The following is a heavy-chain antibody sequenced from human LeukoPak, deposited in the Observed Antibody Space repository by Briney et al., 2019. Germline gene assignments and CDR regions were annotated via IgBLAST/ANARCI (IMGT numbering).Heavy chain of an antibody. CDR2: IDSTSSAT. CDR3: AREYYGRMDV. D-gene: IGHD3-3*01. CDR1: GFTFSSNS. J-gene: IGHJ6*02. V-gene: IGHV3-48*02. Sequence: GRSLRLSCAASGFTFSSNSMNWVRQAPGKGLEWVSYIDSTSSATHYADSVKGRFTISRDNAKNSLYLQLNSLRDEDTAVYYCAREYYGRMDVWGQGTTVTVSS.